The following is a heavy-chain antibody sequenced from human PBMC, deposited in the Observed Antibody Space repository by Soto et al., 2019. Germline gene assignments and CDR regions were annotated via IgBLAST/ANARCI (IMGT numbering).Heavy chain of an antibody. CDR2: IKSKTDGGTT. Sequence: GGSIRLSCAASGFTFSNAWMRRVRQAPGKGLEWVGRIKSKTDGGTTDYAAPVKGRFTISRDDSKNTLYLQMNSLKTEDTAVYYCTTTYQGAAAGFGPWGQGTLVTVSS. CDR1: GFTFSNAW. V-gene: IGHV3-15*01. J-gene: IGHJ5*02. D-gene: IGHD2-2*01. CDR3: TTTYQGAAAGFGP.